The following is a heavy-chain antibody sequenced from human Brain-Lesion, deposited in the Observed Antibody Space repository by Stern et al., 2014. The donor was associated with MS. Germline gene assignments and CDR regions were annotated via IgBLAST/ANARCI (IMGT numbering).Heavy chain of an antibody. CDR2: VNNDGRRT. CDR1: GFTFSNYW. D-gene: IGHD3-10*01. CDR3: ARGEXXXXX. V-gene: IGHV3-74*02. J-gene: IGHJ4*02. Sequence: EVQLVESGGGLVQPGGSLRLSCAASGFTFSNYWMHWVRQAPGKGLVWVSRVNNDGRRTSYADSVKGRFTMSRDNAKNTLYLQMNSLRVEDTAIYYCARGEXXXXXWGQGTLVTVSS.